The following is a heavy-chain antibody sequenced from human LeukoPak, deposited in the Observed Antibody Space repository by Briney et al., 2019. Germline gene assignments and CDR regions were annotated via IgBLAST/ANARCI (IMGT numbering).Heavy chain of an antibody. CDR1: GYSFTSYW. D-gene: IGHD4-17*01. CDR3: ARLEGSATVTTHWFDP. V-gene: IGHV5-51*01. J-gene: IGHJ5*02. Sequence: GESLQISCKGSGYSFTSYWIGWVRQMPGKGLEWMGIIYPGDSDTRYSPSFQGQVTISADKSISTAYLQWSSLKASDTAMYYCARLEGSATVTTHWFDPWGQGTLVTVSS. CDR2: IYPGDSDT.